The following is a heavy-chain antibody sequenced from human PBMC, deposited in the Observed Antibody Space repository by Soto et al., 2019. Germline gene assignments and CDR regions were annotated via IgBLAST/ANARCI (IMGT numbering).Heavy chain of an antibody. V-gene: IGHV3-30-3*01. CDR1: GFTFETFY. CDR2: ISSDGSNK. Sequence: QVQVVESGGGVVQPGRSLTLSCAASGFTFETFYMHWVRQAPDKGLQWVGVISSDGSNKYYADSVKGRFSISRDNSKNILYLQLNSMIPQDTAVYYCARVFDGYYFDYWGQGALVTVSS. J-gene: IGHJ4*02. CDR3: ARVFDGYYFDY. D-gene: IGHD6-13*01.